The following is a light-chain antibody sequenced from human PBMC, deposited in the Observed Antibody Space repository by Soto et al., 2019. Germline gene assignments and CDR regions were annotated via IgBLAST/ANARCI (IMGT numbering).Light chain of an antibody. J-gene: IGKJ1*01. CDR1: QTISSW. CDR3: QHYNSYPEA. Sequence: IQMTQSPSTLSASLGDRVTITWRASQTISSWLAWYQQKPGKAPKLLIYNASTLKSGVPSRFSGSGSGTEFTLTISSLQTDDFATYYCQHYNSYPEAFGQGTKVDIK. CDR2: NAS. V-gene: IGKV1-5*03.